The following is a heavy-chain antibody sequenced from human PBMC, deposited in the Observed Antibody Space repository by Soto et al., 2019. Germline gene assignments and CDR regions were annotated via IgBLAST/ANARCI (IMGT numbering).Heavy chain of an antibody. V-gene: IGHV3-15*01. J-gene: IGHJ4*02. CDR1: GFTFSNAW. Sequence: GGSLRLSCAGSGFTFSNAWMSWVRQAPGKGLEWVGRVKSKTHGGTTDYAAPVKGRFTISRDDSENTVFLQMNSLKTEDTAVYYCATGGYYPDYWGQGTLVTVSS. D-gene: IGHD3-10*01. CDR2: VKSKTHGGTT. CDR3: ATGGYYPDY.